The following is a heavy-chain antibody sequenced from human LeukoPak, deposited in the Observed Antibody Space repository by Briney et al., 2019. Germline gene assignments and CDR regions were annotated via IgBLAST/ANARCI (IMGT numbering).Heavy chain of an antibody. D-gene: IGHD1-26*01. CDR2: IVNSGYTT. J-gene: IGHJ4*02. CDR1: GFTFSSYA. V-gene: IGHV3-23*01. Sequence: PGGSLRLSCAASGFTFSSYAMSWVRQAPGKGLEWVSTIVNSGYTTYYADSVKGRFTTSRDNSKNTLYLQMNSLRAEDTAVYYCAKHSGSRSRDYYFDYWGQGTLVTVSS. CDR3: AKHSGSRSRDYYFDY.